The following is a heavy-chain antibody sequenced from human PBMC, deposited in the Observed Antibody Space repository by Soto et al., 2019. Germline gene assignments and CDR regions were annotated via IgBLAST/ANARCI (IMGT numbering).Heavy chain of an antibody. CDR3: ARGIAAAGTVDY. J-gene: IGHJ4*02. Sequence: QVQLQESGPGLVKPSETLSLTCTVSGGSISSYYWSWIRQPPGKGLEWIGYIYYSGNTNYNPSLMSRFTISVDTSKNQFSLKLSSVTAADTAVYYCARGIAAAGTVDYWGQGTLVTVSS. D-gene: IGHD6-13*01. CDR1: GGSISSYY. V-gene: IGHV4-59*01. CDR2: IYYSGNT.